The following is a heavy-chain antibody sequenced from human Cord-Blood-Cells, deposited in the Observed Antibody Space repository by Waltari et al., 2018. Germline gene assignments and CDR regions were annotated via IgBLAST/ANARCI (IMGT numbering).Heavy chain of an antibody. D-gene: IGHD6-6*01. CDR1: GFPFRSHG. V-gene: IGHV3-30*18. J-gene: IGHJ3*02. CDR3: AKDLKGSSSAFDI. Sequence: QVQLVESGGGVVQPGRSLRLSCAASGFPFRSHGILWVRQAPGKGLEWVAVISYDGSNKYYADSVKGRFTISRDNSKNTLYLQMNSLRAEDTAVYYCAKDLKGSSSAFDIWGQGTMVTVSS. CDR2: ISYDGSNK.